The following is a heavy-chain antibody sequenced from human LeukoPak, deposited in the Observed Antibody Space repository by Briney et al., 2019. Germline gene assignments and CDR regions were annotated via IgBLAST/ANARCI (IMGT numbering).Heavy chain of an antibody. D-gene: IGHD4-17*01. V-gene: IGHV3-7*01. CDR1: GFTFSSYW. CDR3: ARASSTVTARDTFDI. Sequence: GGSLRLSCAASGFTFSSYWTSWVRQGPGKGLGWVANIKQDGSEKYYVDSVKGRFTISRDNAKNSLYLQMNSLRAEDTAVYYCARASSTVTARDTFDIWGQGTMVTVSS. CDR2: IKQDGSEK. J-gene: IGHJ3*02.